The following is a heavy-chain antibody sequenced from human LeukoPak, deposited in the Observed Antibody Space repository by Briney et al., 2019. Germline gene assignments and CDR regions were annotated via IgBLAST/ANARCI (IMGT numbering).Heavy chain of an antibody. CDR3: VRAVHHNFYSNSSGYYGDAFDV. CDR2: IYSGGTI. CDR1: GVSIRTYY. J-gene: IGHJ3*01. V-gene: IGHV3-53*01. Sequence: GGSLRLSCAASGVSIRTYYMSWVRQVPGKGLEWVSVIYSGGTIRYADSVKGRFTFSRDNFKDTLNLQMNSLRADDTAVYYCVRAVHHNFYSNSSGYYGDAFDVWGQGTVVTVSS. D-gene: IGHD3-22*01.